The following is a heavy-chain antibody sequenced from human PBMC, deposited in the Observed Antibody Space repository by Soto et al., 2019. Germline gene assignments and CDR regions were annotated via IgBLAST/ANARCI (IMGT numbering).Heavy chain of an antibody. D-gene: IGHD2-2*02. V-gene: IGHV1-69*13. CDR3: ARVTYGAIPPGTYYYYGMDV. J-gene: IGHJ6*02. CDR2: IIPIFGTA. CDR1: GGTFSSYA. Sequence: ASVKVSCKASGGTFSSYAISWVRQAPGQGLEWMGGIIPIFGTANYAQKFQGRVTITADESTSTAYMELSSLRSEDTAVYYCARVTYGAIPPGTYYYYGMDVWGQGTTVTVSS.